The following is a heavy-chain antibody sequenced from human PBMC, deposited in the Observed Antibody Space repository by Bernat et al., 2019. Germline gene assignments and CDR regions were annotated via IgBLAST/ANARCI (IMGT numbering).Heavy chain of an antibody. Sequence: QITLKESGPTLVKPTQTLTLTCTFSGFSLSTSGVGVGWIRQPPGKALEWLALIYWDDDKRYSPSLKSRLTITKDTSKNQVVLTMTKMDPVDTATFYCVHMFIYCSGGSCSNNLDYWGQGTLVTVSS. CDR2: IYWDDDK. V-gene: IGHV2-5*02. CDR1: GFSLSTSGVG. J-gene: IGHJ4*02. D-gene: IGHD2-15*01. CDR3: VHMFIYCSGGSCSNNLDY.